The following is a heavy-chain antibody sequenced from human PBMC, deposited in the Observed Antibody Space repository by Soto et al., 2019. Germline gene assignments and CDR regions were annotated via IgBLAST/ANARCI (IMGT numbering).Heavy chain of an antibody. Sequence: GGSLRLSCSASGFTFSNYSMHWVRQAPGKGLEYVSAISNNGGRTYYADSVKGRFTISRDNSKNTLYLQMSSLRPEDTSVYYCVKTGMEQWLIPLIDYWGQGTLVTVSS. CDR3: VKTGMEQWLIPLIDY. CDR2: ISNNGGRT. V-gene: IGHV3-64D*08. D-gene: IGHD6-19*01. J-gene: IGHJ4*02. CDR1: GFTFSNYS.